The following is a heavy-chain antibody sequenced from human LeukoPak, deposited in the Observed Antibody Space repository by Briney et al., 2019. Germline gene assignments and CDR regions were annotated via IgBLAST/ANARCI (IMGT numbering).Heavy chain of an antibody. J-gene: IGHJ2*01. V-gene: IGHV1-46*01. D-gene: IGHD3-22*01. CDR1: GYIFTTHY. CDR3: ARDVYYDSSGYYLYWYFDL. CDR2: IQPSGGRT. Sequence: GASVKVSCKASGYIFTTHYMHWVRQAPGQGLEWMGVIQPSGGRTWYAQKFQGRVTMTRDTSISAAYMELSRLTSDDTAVYYCARDVYYDSSGYYLYWYFDLWGRGTLVTVSS.